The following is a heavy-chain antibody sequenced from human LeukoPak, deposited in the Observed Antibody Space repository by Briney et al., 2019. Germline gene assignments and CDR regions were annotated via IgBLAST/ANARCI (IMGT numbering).Heavy chain of an antibody. CDR3: ARGGGILWFGESSHYMDV. CDR1: GYTFTSYY. V-gene: IGHV1-46*01. J-gene: IGHJ6*03. CDR2: INPSGGST. Sequence: ASVKVSCKASGYTFTSYYMHWVRQAPGQGLERMGIINPSGGSTSYAQKFQGRVTMTRDMSTSTVYMELSSLRSDDTAVYYCARGGGILWFGESSHYMDVWGKGTTVTVSS. D-gene: IGHD3-10*01.